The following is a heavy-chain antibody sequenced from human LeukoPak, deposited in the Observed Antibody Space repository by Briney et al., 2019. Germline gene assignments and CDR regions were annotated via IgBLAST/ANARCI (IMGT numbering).Heavy chain of an antibody. J-gene: IGHJ6*03. V-gene: IGHV4-34*01. D-gene: IGHD3-10*01. CDR3: ARAYYGSGSFLEYYYYIDV. CDR1: DVSFSDYS. CDR2: VNHSGGT. Sequence: SETLSLTCAVYDVSFSDYSWTWIRQPPGKGLQWIGEVNHSGGTNFNPSLKSRVTISVETSQSQFSLTLTSVTAADTAVYYCARAYYGSGSFLEYYYYIDVWGKGTTVTGSS.